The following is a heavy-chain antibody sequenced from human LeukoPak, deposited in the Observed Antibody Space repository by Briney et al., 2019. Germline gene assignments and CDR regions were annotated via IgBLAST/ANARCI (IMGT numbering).Heavy chain of an antibody. D-gene: IGHD3-3*01. CDR1: GGSISDYY. J-gene: IGHJ5*02. CDR2: IYYSGST. V-gene: IGHV4-59*01. Sequence: SEALSLTCTVSGGSISDYYWSWIRQPPGKGLEWIGYIYYSGSTNYSPSLKSRVTISVDTSKNQFSLRLSSVTAADTAVYYCAREERDYDFWSGYSAWGQGTLVTVSS. CDR3: AREERDYDFWSGYSA.